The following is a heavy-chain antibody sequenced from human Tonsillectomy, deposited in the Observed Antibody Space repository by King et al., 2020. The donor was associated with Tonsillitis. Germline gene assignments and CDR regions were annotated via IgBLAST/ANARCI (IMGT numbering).Heavy chain of an antibody. D-gene: IGHD1-26*01. V-gene: IGHV4-59*08. J-gene: IGHJ4*02. CDR2: IYYSGST. Sequence: QLQESGPGLVKPSETLSLTCTVSGGSISSYYWSWIRQPPGKGLDCIGYIYYSGSTNYNPSLKSRVTISVDTSKNQFSLKLSSVTAADTAVYYCARHGRGSPAGAYYFDYWGQGTLVTVSS. CDR1: GGSISSYY. CDR3: ARHGRGSPAGAYYFDY.